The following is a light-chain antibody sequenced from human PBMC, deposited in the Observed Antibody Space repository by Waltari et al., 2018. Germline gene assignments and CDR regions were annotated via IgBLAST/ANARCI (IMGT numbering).Light chain of an antibody. Sequence: DIQMTQSPSTLSASVGDRVTITCRASESISSWLAWYQQKPGKAPKLLIKKASRLESGVPARFSGSGSGTEFTLTISSLQPDDFATYYCLHYNNYPGTFGQGTKVEIK. J-gene: IGKJ1*01. CDR3: LHYNNYPGT. V-gene: IGKV1-5*03. CDR1: ESISSW. CDR2: KAS.